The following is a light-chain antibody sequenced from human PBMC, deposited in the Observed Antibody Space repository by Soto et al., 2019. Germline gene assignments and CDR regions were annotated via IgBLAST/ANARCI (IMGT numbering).Light chain of an antibody. J-gene: IGLJ2*01. CDR2: GVS. CDR1: NSDVGGYNY. V-gene: IGLV2-14*01. Sequence: QSALTQPASVSGSPGQSITISCTGTNSDVGGYNYVSWYQQHPGKAPKLMIYGVSNRPSGLSNRFSGSKSGNTASLTISGLQAEDEADYYCCSYTSNSTLHVVFGGGTKLTVL. CDR3: CSYTSNSTLHVV.